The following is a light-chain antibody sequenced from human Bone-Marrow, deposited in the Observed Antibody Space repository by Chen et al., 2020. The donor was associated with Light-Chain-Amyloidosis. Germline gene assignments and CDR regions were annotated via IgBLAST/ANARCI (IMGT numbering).Light chain of an antibody. CDR1: NIGSTS. Sequence: SYVLTQPSLVSVAPGQTATSACGGNNIGSTSVHWYQQTPGQAPLLGVYDDSDRPSGIPERLSGSNSGNTATLTISRVEAGDEADYYCQVWDRSSDRPVFGGGTKLTVL. CDR3: QVWDRSSDRPV. V-gene: IGLV3-21*02. J-gene: IGLJ3*02. CDR2: DDS.